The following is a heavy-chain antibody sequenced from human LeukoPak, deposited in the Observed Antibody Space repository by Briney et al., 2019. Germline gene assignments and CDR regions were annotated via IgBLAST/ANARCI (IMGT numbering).Heavy chain of an antibody. CDR2: IIPIFGTA. CDR3: ASSIAVAGPEAFDI. D-gene: IGHD6-19*01. V-gene: IGHV1-69*05. Sequence: SVKVSCKASGGTFSSYAISWVRQAPGQGLEWMGRIIPIFGTANYAQKFQGRVTITTDESTSTAYMELSSLRSEDTAVYYCASSIAVAGPEAFDIWGQGTMVTVSS. CDR1: GGTFSSYA. J-gene: IGHJ3*02.